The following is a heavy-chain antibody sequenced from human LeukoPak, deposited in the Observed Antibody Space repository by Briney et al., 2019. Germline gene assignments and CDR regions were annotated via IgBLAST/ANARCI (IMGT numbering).Heavy chain of an antibody. V-gene: IGHV3-21*01. CDR1: GFTFSSYS. CDR2: ISSSSSYI. Sequence: GGSLRLSCAASGFTFSSYSMNWVRQAPGKGLEWVSSISSSSSYIYYADSVKGRFTISRDNAKNSLYLQMNSLRAEDTAVYYCARLDMGYYFDYWGQGTLVTVSS. CDR3: ARLDMGYYFDY. J-gene: IGHJ4*02. D-gene: IGHD3/OR15-3a*01.